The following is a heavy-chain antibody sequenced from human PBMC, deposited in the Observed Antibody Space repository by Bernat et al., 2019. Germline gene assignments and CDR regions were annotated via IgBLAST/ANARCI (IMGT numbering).Heavy chain of an antibody. V-gene: IGHV3-33*01. J-gene: IGHJ6*02. Sequence: QVQLVESGGGVVQPGRSLRLSCAASGFTFSSYGMHWVRQAPGKGPEWVAVIWYDGSNKYYAETVKGQFTISRDNSKNTLYLQMNSLRAEDTAVYYCARARATIFGNRYYYGMDVWGQGNTVTVSS. CDR3: ARARATIFGNRYYYGMDV. CDR2: IWYDGSNK. D-gene: IGHD3-3*01. CDR1: GFTFSSYG.